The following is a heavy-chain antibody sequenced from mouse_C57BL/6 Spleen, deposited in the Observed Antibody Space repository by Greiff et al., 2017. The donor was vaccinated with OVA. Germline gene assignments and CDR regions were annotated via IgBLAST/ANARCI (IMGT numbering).Heavy chain of an antibody. CDR3: ARGAVVASMDY. V-gene: IGHV5-4*03. CDR1: GFTFSSYA. D-gene: IGHD1-1*01. CDR2: ISDGGSYT. Sequence: EVKVVESGGGLVKPGGSLKLSCAASGFTFSSYAMSWVRQTPEKRLEWVATISDGGSYTYYPDNVKGRFTISRDNAKNNLYLQMSHLKSEDTAMYYCARGAVVASMDYWGQGTSVTVSS. J-gene: IGHJ4*01.